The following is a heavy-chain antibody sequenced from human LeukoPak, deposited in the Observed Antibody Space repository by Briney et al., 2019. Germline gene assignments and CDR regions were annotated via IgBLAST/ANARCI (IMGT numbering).Heavy chain of an antibody. CDR1: GFTFSSYA. CDR3: ARYYGSERTLDY. D-gene: IGHD3-10*01. V-gene: IGHV3-23*01. Sequence: GGSQRLSCAASGFTFSSYAMSWVRQAPGKGLEWVSGISASGGSTYYADSVKGRFTISRDNSKNTLYLQMNSLRAEDTAVYYCARYYGSERTLDYWGQGTLVTVSS. CDR2: ISASGGST. J-gene: IGHJ4*02.